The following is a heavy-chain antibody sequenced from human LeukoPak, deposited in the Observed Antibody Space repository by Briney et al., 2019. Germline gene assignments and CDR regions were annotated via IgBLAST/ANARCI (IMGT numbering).Heavy chain of an antibody. V-gene: IGHV3-72*01. Sequence: GGPLRLSCAASGFTFSDHHMDWVRQAPGKGLEWIGRSRNKGRGYSTEFAASVKGRFTISRDDSKNTAYLQMNSLKTEDTAVYYCSRVTTVTDYYYFAMDVWGQGTTVTV. CDR1: GFTFSDHH. D-gene: IGHD4-17*01. J-gene: IGHJ6*02. CDR2: SRNKGRGYST. CDR3: SRVTTVTDYYYFAMDV.